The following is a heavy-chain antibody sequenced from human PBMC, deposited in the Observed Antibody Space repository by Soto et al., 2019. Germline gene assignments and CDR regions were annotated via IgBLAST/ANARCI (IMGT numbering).Heavy chain of an antibody. CDR3: AKVVVKAAVYYAMDV. Sequence: GGSLRLSCAVSGFTFADYAMTWVRQAPGRGLEWVSSLSVSGGDTYYGDSVKGRFSISRDNSRDTLYLQMNSLRAEDTAIYYCAKVVVKAAVYYAMDVWGRGTTVTVSS. CDR2: LSVSGGDT. J-gene: IGHJ6*02. V-gene: IGHV3-23*01. CDR1: GFTFADYA. D-gene: IGHD2-15*01.